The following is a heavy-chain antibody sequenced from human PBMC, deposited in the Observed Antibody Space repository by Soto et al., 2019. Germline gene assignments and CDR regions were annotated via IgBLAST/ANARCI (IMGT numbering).Heavy chain of an antibody. Sequence: QVQLQQWGAGLLKPSETLSLTCAVYGGSFSGYYWSWIRQPPGKGLEWSGEINHSGSTNYNPSLKSRVTISVDTSQNQFSLKLSSVTAADTAVYYCARWFGYVLTDTRGFDYWGQGTLVTVSS. CDR1: GGSFSGYY. J-gene: IGHJ4*02. V-gene: IGHV4-34*01. CDR3: ARWFGYVLTDTRGFDY. CDR2: INHSGST. D-gene: IGHD3-10*01.